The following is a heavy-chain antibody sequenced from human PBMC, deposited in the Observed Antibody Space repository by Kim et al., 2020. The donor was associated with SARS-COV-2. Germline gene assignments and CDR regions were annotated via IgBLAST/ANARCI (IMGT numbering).Heavy chain of an antibody. CDR3: ARVVSYYYGMDV. CDR2: IWYDGSNK. J-gene: IGHJ6*02. Sequence: GGSLRLSCAASGFTFGSYDMHWVRQAPGKGLEWVAVIWYDGSNKYYADSVKGRFTISRDNSKNTLYLQMNSLRAEDTAVYYCARVVSYYYGMDVWGQGTTVTVSS. D-gene: IGHD2-2*01. V-gene: IGHV3-33*01. CDR1: GFTFGSYD.